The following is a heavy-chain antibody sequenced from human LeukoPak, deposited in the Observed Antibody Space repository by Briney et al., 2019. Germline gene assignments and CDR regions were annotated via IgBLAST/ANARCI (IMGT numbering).Heavy chain of an antibody. D-gene: IGHD6-13*01. V-gene: IGHV1-2*02. CDR2: INPNSGGT. J-gene: IGHJ3*02. Sequence: ASVKVSCKASGYTFTAYYMHWVRQAPGQGLEWMGWINPNSGGTNSSQKFQGRVTMTTDTSTSTAYMELRSLRADDTAVYYCARDRTPNIAAAGTKGQDAFDIWGQGTMVTVSS. CDR1: GYTFTAYY. CDR3: ARDRTPNIAAAGTKGQDAFDI.